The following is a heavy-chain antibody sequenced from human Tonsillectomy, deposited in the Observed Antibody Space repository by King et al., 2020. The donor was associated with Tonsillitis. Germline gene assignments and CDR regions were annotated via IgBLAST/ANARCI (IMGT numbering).Heavy chain of an antibody. CDR3: ARDRDFWSGYRFWDFDY. CDR1: GFTFSDYY. Sequence: VQLVESGGGLVKPGGSLRLSCAASGFTFSDYYMSWIRQAPGKGLEWVSYISSSGSTIYYAGSVKGRFTLSRDNAKNSLYLQMNSLRAEDTAVYYCARDRDFWSGYRFWDFDYWGQGTLVTVSS. J-gene: IGHJ4*02. CDR2: ISSSGSTI. V-gene: IGHV3-11*01. D-gene: IGHD3-3*01.